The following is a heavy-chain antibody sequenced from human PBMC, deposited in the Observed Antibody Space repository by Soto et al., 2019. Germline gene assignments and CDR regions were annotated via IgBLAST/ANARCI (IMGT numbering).Heavy chain of an antibody. J-gene: IGHJ6*02. CDR2: IYHSGNT. CDR1: GGSVSSSNW. CDR3: VRDGYNWNYDYYYYGMDV. V-gene: IGHV4-4*02. D-gene: IGHD1-7*01. Sequence: SETLSLTCAVSGGSVSSSNWWSWVRQSPGKGLEWIGEIYHSGNTNYNPALKSRVTMLVDKSKNQFSLKLSSVTAADTAVYYCVRDGYNWNYDYYYYGMDVWGQGITVTVSS.